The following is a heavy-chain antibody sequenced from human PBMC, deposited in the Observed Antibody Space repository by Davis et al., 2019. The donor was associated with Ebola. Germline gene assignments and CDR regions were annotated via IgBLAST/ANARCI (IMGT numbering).Heavy chain of an antibody. J-gene: IGHJ4*02. Sequence: GESLKTSCAASGFTFSSYAMSWVRQAPGKGLEWVSAISGSGGSTYYADSVKGRFTISRDNSKNTLYLQMNSLRAEDTAVYYCAKVQGSGHQEEFDYWGQGTLVTVSS. CDR1: GFTFSSYA. CDR2: ISGSGGST. V-gene: IGHV3-23*01. D-gene: IGHD6-25*01. CDR3: AKVQGSGHQEEFDY.